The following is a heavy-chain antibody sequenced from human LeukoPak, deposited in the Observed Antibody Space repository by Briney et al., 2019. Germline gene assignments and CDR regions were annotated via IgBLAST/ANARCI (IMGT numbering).Heavy chain of an antibody. V-gene: IGHV1-46*01. D-gene: IGHD2-2*02. CDR3: ASGLGYCSSTSCYTTDY. CDR2: INPSGGST. Sequence: ASVKVSCKVSGYTLTELSMHWVRQAPGQGLEWMGIINPSGGSTSYAQKFQGRVTMTRDTSTSTVYMELSSLRSEDTAVYYCASGLGYCSSTSCYTTDYWGQGTLVTVSS. J-gene: IGHJ4*02. CDR1: GYTLTELS.